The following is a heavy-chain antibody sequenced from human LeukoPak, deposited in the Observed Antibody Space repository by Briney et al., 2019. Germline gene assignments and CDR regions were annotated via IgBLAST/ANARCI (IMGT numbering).Heavy chain of an antibody. J-gene: IGHJ3*02. CDR3: ARVWGGWYGAFDI. D-gene: IGHD6-19*01. CDR2: IYTSGST. Sequence: SETLSLTCTVSGGSISSGSYYWSWIRQPAGKGLEWIGRIYTSGSTNYNPSLKSRVTISVDTSKNQFSLKLSSVTAADTAVYYCARVWGGWYGAFDIWGQGTMVTVSS. CDR1: GGSISSGSYY. V-gene: IGHV4-61*02.